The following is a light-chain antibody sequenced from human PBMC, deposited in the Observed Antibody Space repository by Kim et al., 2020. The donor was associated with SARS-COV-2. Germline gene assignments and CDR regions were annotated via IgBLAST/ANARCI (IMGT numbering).Light chain of an antibody. Sequence: ELTQPPSASGTPGQRVTISCSGSSSNIGSNTVNWYQQLPGTAPKLLIYSNNQRPSGVPDRFSGSKSGTSASLAISGLQSEDEADYYCAAWDDSLNGLVVFGGGTQLTVL. J-gene: IGLJ2*01. CDR2: SNN. CDR1: SSNIGSNT. V-gene: IGLV1-44*01. CDR3: AAWDDSLNGLVV.